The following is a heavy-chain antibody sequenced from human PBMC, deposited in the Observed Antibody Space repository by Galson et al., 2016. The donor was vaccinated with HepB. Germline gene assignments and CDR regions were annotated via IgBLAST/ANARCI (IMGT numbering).Heavy chain of an antibody. Sequence: SETLSLTCTVSGGSINSHNYYWSWIRQPPGKGLEWIGYIYYSGSTTYSHSLKSRVTISVDTSENQFSLKLTSLTAADTAVYYCARECSLISYRKQHYYYYYMDVWGKGTTVTVSS. J-gene: IGHJ6*03. CDR2: IYYSGST. CDR1: GGSINSHNYY. D-gene: IGHD5-18*01. V-gene: IGHV4-61*01. CDR3: ARECSLISYRKQHYYYYYMDV.